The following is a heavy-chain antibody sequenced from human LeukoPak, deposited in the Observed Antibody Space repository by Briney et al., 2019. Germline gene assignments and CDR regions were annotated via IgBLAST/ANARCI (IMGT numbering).Heavy chain of an antibody. J-gene: IGHJ4*02. D-gene: IGHD6-6*01. CDR3: ARDKFEYSSSSGY. CDR2: ISSNGSTI. Sequence: PGGSLRLSCAASGFTFSSYEMNWVRQAPGKGLEWVSYISSNGSTIYYADSVKGRFTISRDNAKNSLYLQMNSLRAEDTAVYYCARDKFEYSSSSGYWGQGTLVTVSS. CDR1: GFTFSSYE. V-gene: IGHV3-48*03.